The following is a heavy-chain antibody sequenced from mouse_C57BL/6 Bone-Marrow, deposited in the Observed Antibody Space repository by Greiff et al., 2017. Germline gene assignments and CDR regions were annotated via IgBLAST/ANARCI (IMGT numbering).Heavy chain of an antibody. CDR1: GYTFTSYW. J-gene: IGHJ3*01. D-gene: IGHD2-2*01. V-gene: IGHV1-59*01. CDR3: AKYGYDYWFAY. CDR2: IDPSDSYT. Sequence: VQLQQPGAELVRPGTSVKLSCKASGYTFTSYWMHWVKQRPGQGLEWIGVIDPSDSYTNYNQKFKGKATLTVDTSSSTAYMQLSSLTSEDSAVYYCAKYGYDYWFAYWGQGTLVTVAA.